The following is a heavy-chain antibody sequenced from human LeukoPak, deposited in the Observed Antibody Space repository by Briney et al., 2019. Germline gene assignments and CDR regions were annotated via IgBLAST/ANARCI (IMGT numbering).Heavy chain of an antibody. D-gene: IGHD2-2*01. V-gene: IGHV3-33*01. Sequence: GGSLRVSCAASGFTSSSYGMHWVRQAPGKGLEWVAVIWYDGSNKYYADSVKGRFTISRDNSKNTLYLQMNSLRAEDTAVYYGARAVVPADPGGMDVWGQGTTVTVSS. CDR1: GFTSSSYG. CDR2: IWYDGSNK. CDR3: ARAVVPADPGGMDV. J-gene: IGHJ6*02.